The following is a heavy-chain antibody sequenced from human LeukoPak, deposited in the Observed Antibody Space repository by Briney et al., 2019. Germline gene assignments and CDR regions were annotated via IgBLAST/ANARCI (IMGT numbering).Heavy chain of an antibody. D-gene: IGHD3-10*01. CDR3: AKDTYGSGSYLSY. J-gene: IGHJ4*02. Sequence: PGESLRLSCAASGFTFSSYAMSWVRQAPGKGLEWVSGISTSGGSTSYADSVKGRFTISRDNPRNTLYMQMNSLRAEDTALYYCAKDTYGSGSYLSYWGQGTLVTVSS. CDR2: ISTSGGST. V-gene: IGHV3-23*01. CDR1: GFTFSSYA.